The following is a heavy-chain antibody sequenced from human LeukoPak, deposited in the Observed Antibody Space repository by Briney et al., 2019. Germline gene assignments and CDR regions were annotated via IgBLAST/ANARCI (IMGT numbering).Heavy chain of an antibody. V-gene: IGHV4-59*01. Sequence: SETLSLTCTVSGGSISSYYWSWIRQPPGKGLEWIGYIYYSGSTNYNPSLKSRVTISVDTSKNQFSLKLSSVTAADTAVYYCARGGRDGYNLHFDYWGRGTLVTVSS. CDR2: IYYSGST. D-gene: IGHD5-24*01. J-gene: IGHJ4*02. CDR1: GGSISSYY. CDR3: ARGGRDGYNLHFDY.